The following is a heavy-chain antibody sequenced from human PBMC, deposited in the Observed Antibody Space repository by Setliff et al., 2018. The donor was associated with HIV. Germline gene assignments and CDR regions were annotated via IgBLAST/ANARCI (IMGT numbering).Heavy chain of an antibody. D-gene: IGHD1-26*01. CDR1: GFTFSTYW. CDR2: IKQDGSEK. J-gene: IGHJ4*02. V-gene: IGHV3-7*05. CDR3: ATDCAVVGGTGSLDS. Sequence: GGSLRLSCAASGFTFSTYWMSWVRQAPGKGLEWVANIKQDGSEKNYMDSVKGRFTISRDNAKNSLYLQMNSLRVEDTAVYYCATDCAVVGGTGSLDSWSQGTMVTVSS.